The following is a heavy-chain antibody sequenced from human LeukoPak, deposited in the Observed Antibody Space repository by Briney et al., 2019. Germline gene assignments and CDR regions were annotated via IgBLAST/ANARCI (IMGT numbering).Heavy chain of an antibody. J-gene: IGHJ6*02. D-gene: IGHD3-10*01. CDR1: GLTFSSYA. CDR3: AMVWFGELFYYYYGMDV. Sequence: SGGSLRLSCAASGLTFSSYAMSWVRQAPGKGLEWVSAISGSGGSTYYADSVKGRFTISRDNAKNSLYLQMHSLRAEDTAVYYCAMVWFGELFYYYYGMDVWGQGTTVTVSS. CDR2: ISGSGGST. V-gene: IGHV3-23*01.